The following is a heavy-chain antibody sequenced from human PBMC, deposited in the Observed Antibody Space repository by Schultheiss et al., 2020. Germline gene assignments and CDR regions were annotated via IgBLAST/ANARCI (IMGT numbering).Heavy chain of an antibody. CDR1: GFTFSSYG. Sequence: GGSLRLSCAASGFTFSSYGMHWVRQAPGKGLEWVAVIWYDGSNKYYADSVKGRFTISRDNSKNTLYLQMNSLRAEDTAVYYCARASGILYPSDYWGQGTLVTVSS. D-gene: IGHD2-8*01. CDR3: ARASGILYPSDY. J-gene: IGHJ4*02. V-gene: IGHV3-33*01. CDR2: IWYDGSNK.